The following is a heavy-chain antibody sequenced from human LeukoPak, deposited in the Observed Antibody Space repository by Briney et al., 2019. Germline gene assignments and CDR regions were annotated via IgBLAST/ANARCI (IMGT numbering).Heavy chain of an antibody. CDR1: GGSFSGYY. Sequence: SETLSLTCAVYGGSFSGYYWSWIRQPPGKGLEWIGSMYSSGSTYYNPSLKSRVTISVDTSKNQFSLKLSSVTAADTAVYYCARSGSGYLRYYFDYWGQGTLVTVSS. V-gene: IGHV4-34*01. J-gene: IGHJ4*02. D-gene: IGHD5-12*01. CDR3: ARSGSGYLRYYFDY. CDR2: MYSSGST.